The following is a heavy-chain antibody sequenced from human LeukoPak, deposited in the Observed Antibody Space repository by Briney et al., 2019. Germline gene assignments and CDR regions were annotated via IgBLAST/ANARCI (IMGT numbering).Heavy chain of an antibody. CDR2: IYSSGST. D-gene: IGHD3-10*01. CDR3: ARDRFGRTTHFDF. J-gene: IGHJ4*02. V-gene: IGHV4-4*07. CDR1: GGSISGNY. Sequence: SETLSLTCTVSGGSISGNYWSWIRQPARKRLEWIGRIYSSGSTNYNPSLKSRVTMSVDTSKNQFSLKLTSVTAADTAVYYCARDRFGRTTHFDFWGQGTLVTVSS.